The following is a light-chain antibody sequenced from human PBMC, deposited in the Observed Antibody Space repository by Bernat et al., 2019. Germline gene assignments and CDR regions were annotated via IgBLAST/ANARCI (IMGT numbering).Light chain of an antibody. Sequence: QSALTQPASVSGSPGQSITISCTGTSSDVGGYNSVSWYQQHPGKAPKLMMYDVSNRPSGVSNRFSGSKSGNTASLTISGLQAEDEAEYYCSSYTSSTTVFGTGTKVTGL. J-gene: IGLJ1*01. CDR1: SSDVGGYNS. CDR3: SSYTSSTTV. CDR2: DVS. V-gene: IGLV2-14*03.